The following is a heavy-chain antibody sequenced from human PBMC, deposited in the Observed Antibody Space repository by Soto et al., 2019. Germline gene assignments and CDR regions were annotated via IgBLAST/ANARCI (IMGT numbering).Heavy chain of an antibody. CDR3: ARDEVDIVVVPAAGYYYYYYMDV. Sequence: GGSLRLSCAASGFTFSSYWMSWVRQAPGKGLEWVANIKQDGSEKYYVDSVKGRFTISRDNAKNSLYLQMNSLRAEDTAVYYCARDEVDIVVVPAAGYYYYYYMDVWGKGTTVTVSS. J-gene: IGHJ6*03. CDR2: IKQDGSEK. V-gene: IGHV3-7*01. CDR1: GFTFSSYW. D-gene: IGHD2-2*01.